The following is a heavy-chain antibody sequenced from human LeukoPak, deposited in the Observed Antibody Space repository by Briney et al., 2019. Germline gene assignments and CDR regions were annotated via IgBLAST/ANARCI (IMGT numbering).Heavy chain of an antibody. CDR1: GFTVSSNY. CDR3: ARAPTVTSNFDS. Sequence: GGSLRVSCTASGFTVSSNYMSWVRQAPGKGLEWVSIIHAGGTIFYADSVKGRFTISRDTSTNTLYLQMNNLRAEDTAVYYCARAPTVTSNFDSWGQGTLVTVSS. V-gene: IGHV3-53*01. D-gene: IGHD4-17*01. CDR2: IHAGGTI. J-gene: IGHJ4*02.